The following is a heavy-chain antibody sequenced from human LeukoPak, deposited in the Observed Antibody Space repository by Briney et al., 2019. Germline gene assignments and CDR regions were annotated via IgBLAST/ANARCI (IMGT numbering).Heavy chain of an antibody. CDR3: AKDRGYSSSPGYGMDV. D-gene: IGHD6-13*01. CDR2: IGTAGDT. CDR1: GFTFSSCD. Sequence: GGSLRLSCAASGFTFSSCDMHWVRQATGKGLEWVSAIGTAGDTYYPGSVKGRFTISRENAKNSLYLQMNSLRAEDTAVYYCAKDRGYSSSPGYGMDVWGQGTTVTVSS. V-gene: IGHV3-13*01. J-gene: IGHJ6*02.